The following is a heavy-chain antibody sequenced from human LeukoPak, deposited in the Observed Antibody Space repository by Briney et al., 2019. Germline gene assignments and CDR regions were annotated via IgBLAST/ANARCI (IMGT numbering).Heavy chain of an antibody. Sequence: GASVKVSCKASGYTFTGYYMHWVRQAPGQGLEWMGWINPNSGGTNYAQKFQGRVTMTRDTSISTAYMELSRLRSDDTAVYYCARGKTGTTSPDAFDIWGQGTMVTVSS. CDR3: ARGKTGTTSPDAFDI. CDR2: INPNSGGT. J-gene: IGHJ3*02. CDR1: GYTFTGYY. D-gene: IGHD1-7*01. V-gene: IGHV1-2*02.